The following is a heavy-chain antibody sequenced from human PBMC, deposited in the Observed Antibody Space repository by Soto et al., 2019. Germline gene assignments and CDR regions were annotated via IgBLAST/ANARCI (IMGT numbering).Heavy chain of an antibody. V-gene: IGHV3-21*06. Sequence: EVQLVESGGGLVKPGGSLRLSCAASGFTFSIYSMTWVRQAPGKGLEWVSSIDSSSNYIYNADSVKGRFTISRDNAKNSAYMQMNSLRVENTALYFCASDAHFYGRSDVYDIWDQVTMVTVSS. J-gene: IGHJ3*02. D-gene: IGHD4-17*01. CDR3: ASDAHFYGRSDVYDI. CDR1: GFTFSIYS. CDR2: IDSSSNYI.